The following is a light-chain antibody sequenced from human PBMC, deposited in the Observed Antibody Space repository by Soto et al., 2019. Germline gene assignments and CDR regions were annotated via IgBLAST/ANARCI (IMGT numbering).Light chain of an antibody. CDR2: WAS. V-gene: IGKV4-1*01. Sequence: DIVMSQSPDSLGMSLGERATINCKSSQNILYKSKNKNYLAWYQQKPGQPPKLLICWASTRESGVPDRFSGSGSRTDFTLTINGLQAEDVAVYFCQQYHTTPFTFGPGTKVDI. CDR1: QNILYKSKNKNY. CDR3: QQYHTTPFT. J-gene: IGKJ3*01.